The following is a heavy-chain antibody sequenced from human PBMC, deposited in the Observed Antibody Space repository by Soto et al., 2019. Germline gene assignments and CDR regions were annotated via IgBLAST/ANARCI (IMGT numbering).Heavy chain of an antibody. CDR1: GFTFSSYG. D-gene: IGHD1-1*01. CDR3: AKDRTHGMDV. V-gene: IGHV3-30*18. J-gene: IGHJ6*02. CDR2: ISYDGSNK. Sequence: QVQLVESGGGVVQPGRSLRLSCAASGFTFSSYGMHWVRQAPGKGLEWVAVISYDGSNKYYADSVKGRFTISRDNSKNTLYLQMNILRAEDKAVYYCAKDRTHGMDVWGQGTTITVSS.